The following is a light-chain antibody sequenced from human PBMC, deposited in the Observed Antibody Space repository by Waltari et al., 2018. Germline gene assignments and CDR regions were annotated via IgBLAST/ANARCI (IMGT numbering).Light chain of an antibody. CDR2: AAS. Sequence: DIQMTQSPSSLSASVGDRVTITCRASQSISSYLNWYQQKPGKAPKLLIYAASSLQSGVPSRFSGSGSGRDFTLSISSLQPEDFATYYCQQSYSHTRTFGQGTKVEIK. CDR1: QSISSY. J-gene: IGKJ1*01. CDR3: QQSYSHTRT. V-gene: IGKV1-39*01.